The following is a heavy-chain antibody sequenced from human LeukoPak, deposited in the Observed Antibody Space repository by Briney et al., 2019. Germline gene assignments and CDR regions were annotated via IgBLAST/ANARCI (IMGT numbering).Heavy chain of an antibody. CDR2: IWYDGSNK. D-gene: IGHD4-23*01. J-gene: IGHJ3*02. Sequence: PGGSLRLSCAASGFIFSHFSMNWVRQAPGEGLEWVAVIWYDGSNKYYADSVKGRFTISRDNSKNTLYLQMNSLRAEDTAVYYCARDDYGGKLDIWGQGTVVTVSS. V-gene: IGHV3-33*08. CDR3: ARDDYGGKLDI. CDR1: GFIFSHFS.